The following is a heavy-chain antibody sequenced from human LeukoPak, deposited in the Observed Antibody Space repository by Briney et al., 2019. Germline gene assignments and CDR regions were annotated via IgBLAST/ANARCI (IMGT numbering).Heavy chain of an antibody. CDR2: IYTSGST. CDR1: GGSISSGSYY. V-gene: IGHV4-61*02. Sequence: SETLSLTCTVSGGSISSGSYYWSWIRQPAGTGLEWIGRIYTSGSTNYNPSLKSRVTISVDTSKNQFSLKLSSVTAADTAVYYCATSYYYDSSGYYENWFDPWGQGTLVTVSS. CDR3: ATSYYYDSSGYYENWFDP. D-gene: IGHD3-22*01. J-gene: IGHJ5*02.